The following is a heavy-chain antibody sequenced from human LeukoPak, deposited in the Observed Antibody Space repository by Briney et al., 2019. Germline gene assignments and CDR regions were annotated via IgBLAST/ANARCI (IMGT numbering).Heavy chain of an antibody. J-gene: IGHJ4*02. CDR1: GFTFSRCA. Sequence: GGSLRLSCVASGFTFSRCAMSWVRQAPGKGLEWVSAISGRGDQTYYVDSVKGRFTISRDNAKNSLYLQMNTLRAEDTAVYYCARGEGLGTTNGGYYFAYWGQGSLVIVSS. V-gene: IGHV3-23*01. CDR3: ARGEGLGTTNGGYYFAY. D-gene: IGHD1-26*01. CDR2: ISGRGDQT.